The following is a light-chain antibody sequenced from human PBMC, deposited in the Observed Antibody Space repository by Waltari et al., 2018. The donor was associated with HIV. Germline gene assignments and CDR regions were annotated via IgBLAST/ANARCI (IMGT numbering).Light chain of an antibody. J-gene: IGKJ1*01. V-gene: IGKV3D-15*01. CDR2: GAV. Sequence: EVVMTQSPATLSVSPGERVTLSCRTSQNVSSDLAWLQQRPGQAPRLLIYGAVTRASGIPARISGSGSGTEFILTISRLQSEDVAVYYCQQYNNWPPWTFGQGTKVDIK. CDR3: QQYNNWPPWT. CDR1: QNVSSD.